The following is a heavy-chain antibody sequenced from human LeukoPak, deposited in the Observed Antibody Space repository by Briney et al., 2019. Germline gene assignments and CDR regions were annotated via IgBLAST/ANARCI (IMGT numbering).Heavy chain of an antibody. D-gene: IGHD1-14*01. CDR3: ARDRSYVGYRIHFLPEYYYGMDV. CDR1: GYTFTGYY. Sequence: GASVKVSCKASGYTFTGYYMHWVRQAPGQGLEWMGWINPNSGGTNYAQKFQGRVTMTRDTSISTAYMELSRLRSDDTAVYYCARDRSYVGYRIHFLPEYYYGMDVWGQGTTVTVSS. J-gene: IGHJ6*02. V-gene: IGHV1-2*02. CDR2: INPNSGGT.